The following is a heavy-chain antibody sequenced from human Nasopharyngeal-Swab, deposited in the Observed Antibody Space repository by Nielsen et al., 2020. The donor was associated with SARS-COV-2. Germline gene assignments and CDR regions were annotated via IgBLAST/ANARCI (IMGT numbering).Heavy chain of an antibody. CDR3: ARGVIEGRPGPGHMDV. Sequence: SETLSLTCAVYRGTFSGYSWSWIRQAPGKGLEWIGGINHSGSANYHPSLKSRVTMSVDMSKNQFSLKVTSVTAADTAVYYCARGVIEGRPGPGHMDVWGKGTTVTVSS. CDR2: INHSGSA. CDR1: RGTFSGYS. V-gene: IGHV4-34*01. D-gene: IGHD6-6*01. J-gene: IGHJ6*03.